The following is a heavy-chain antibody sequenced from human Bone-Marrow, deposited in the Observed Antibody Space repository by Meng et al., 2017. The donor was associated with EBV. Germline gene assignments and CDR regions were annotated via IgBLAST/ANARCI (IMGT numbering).Heavy chain of an antibody. V-gene: IGHV3-23*01. Sequence: EVQLLESGGGLVQPGGSLRLSCAASEFSFSTYVMTWVRQAPGKGLEWVSAISGSDDNTYYADSVKGRFAISRDNSKSTLYLQMDSLRAGDTAVYYCVKGGWCDDWGQGTLVTVSS. CDR1: EFSFSTYV. CDR3: VKGGWCDD. CDR2: ISGSDDNT. D-gene: IGHD6-19*01. J-gene: IGHJ4*02.